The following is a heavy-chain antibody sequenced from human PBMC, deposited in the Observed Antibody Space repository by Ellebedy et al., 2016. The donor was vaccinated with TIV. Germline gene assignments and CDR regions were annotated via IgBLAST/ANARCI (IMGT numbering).Heavy chain of an antibody. Sequence: AASVKVSCKASGYTFTSYYMHWVRQAPGLGLQWMGLINPSCGSTSYAQKFQGRITVTRDTSTSTLYMELSSLRSEDTAVYYCARSTVRGKYYFDYWGQGTLVTVSS. J-gene: IGHJ4*02. V-gene: IGHV1-46*01. CDR3: ARSTVRGKYYFDY. D-gene: IGHD3-10*01. CDR1: GYTFTSYY. CDR2: INPSCGST.